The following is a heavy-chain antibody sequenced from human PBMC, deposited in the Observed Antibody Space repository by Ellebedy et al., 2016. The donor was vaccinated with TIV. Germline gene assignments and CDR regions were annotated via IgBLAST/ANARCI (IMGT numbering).Heavy chain of an antibody. Sequence: GGSLRLXCAASGFTFSSYAMSWVRQAPGKGLEWVSAISGSGGSTYYADSVKGRFTISRDNSKNTLYLQMNSLRAEDTAVYYCAKDAVAGTYYYYYYGMDVWGQGTTVTVSS. V-gene: IGHV3-23*01. CDR2: ISGSGGST. D-gene: IGHD6-19*01. CDR1: GFTFSSYA. CDR3: AKDAVAGTYYYYYYGMDV. J-gene: IGHJ6*02.